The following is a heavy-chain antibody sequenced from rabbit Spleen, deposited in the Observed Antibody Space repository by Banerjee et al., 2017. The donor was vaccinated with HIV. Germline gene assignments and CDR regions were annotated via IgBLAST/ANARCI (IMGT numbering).Heavy chain of an antibody. CDR3: ARDTSSSFSSYGMDL. CDR2: IDAGSSGFT. J-gene: IGHJ6*01. CDR1: GFSFRGSSY. V-gene: IGHV1S40*01. D-gene: IGHD1-1*01. Sequence: QSLEESGGDLVKPGASLTLTCTASGFSFRGSSYMCWVRQAPGKGLEWIACIDAGSSGFTYFASWAKGRFTISKTSSTTVTLQMTSLTAADTATYFCARDTSSSFSSYGMDLWGQGTLVTVS.